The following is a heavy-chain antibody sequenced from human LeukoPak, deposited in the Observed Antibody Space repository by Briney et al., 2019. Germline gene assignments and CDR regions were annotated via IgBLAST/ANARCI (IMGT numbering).Heavy chain of an antibody. CDR1: GFTFRSYR. CDR3: ARMDYDYVWGSYRPSNWFDP. CDR2: ISSSSSYI. D-gene: IGHD3-16*02. J-gene: IGHJ5*02. Sequence: PGGSLRLSCAASGFTFRSYRMNWVRQAPGKGLEWVSSISSSSSYIYYADSVKGRFTISRDNAKNSLYLQMNSLRAEDTAVYYCARMDYDYVWGSYRPSNWFDPWGQGTLVTVSS. V-gene: IGHV3-21*01.